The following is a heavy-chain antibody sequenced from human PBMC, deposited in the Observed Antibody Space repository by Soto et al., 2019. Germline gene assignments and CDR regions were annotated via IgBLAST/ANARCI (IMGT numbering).Heavy chain of an antibody. V-gene: IGHV2-5*02. J-gene: IGHJ4*02. CDR1: GFSLSTSGVG. Sequence: QITLKESGPTLVKPTQTLTLTCTFSGFSLSTSGVGVGWIRQPPGKALEWLALIYWDDDKRYSPSLKSRLTTPKDTSKNQVALTMTNMDPVDTATYYCAHRRSYCSGGSCYSGFDYWGQGTLVTVSS. D-gene: IGHD2-15*01. CDR3: AHRRSYCSGGSCYSGFDY. CDR2: IYWDDDK.